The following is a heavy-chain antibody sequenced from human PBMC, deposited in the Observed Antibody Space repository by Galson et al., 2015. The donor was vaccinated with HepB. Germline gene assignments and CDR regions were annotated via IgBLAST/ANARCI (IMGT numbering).Heavy chain of an antibody. J-gene: IGHJ6*02. Sequence: SLRLSCAASGFTFSSYGMHWVRQAPGKGLEWVAMILYDGSQKYYVDSVKGRFTISRDNSKNTLYLHMNNLRAEDTAVYYCRLYSNYVTHGMDVWGQGTTVTVPS. CDR3: RLYSNYVTHGMDV. D-gene: IGHD4-11*01. V-gene: IGHV3-30*02. CDR1: GFTFSSYG. CDR2: ILYDGSQK.